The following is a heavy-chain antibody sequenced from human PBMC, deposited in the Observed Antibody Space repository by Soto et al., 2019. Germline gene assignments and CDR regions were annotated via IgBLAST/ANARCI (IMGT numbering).Heavy chain of an antibody. CDR2: ISYDGTNK. D-gene: IGHD7-27*01. J-gene: IGHJ4*02. V-gene: IGHV3-30-3*01. Sequence: QVQLVESGGGVVQPGRSLRLSCAASGFSFSISPMHWVRQAPGKGPEWVALISYDGTNKFYADSVKGRFTISRDNSKSTLYLQVDSLRPEAAAVYYCARDPKAFGGQHWAFNYFDSWGQGTLVTVSS. CDR3: ARDPKAFGGQHWAFNYFDS. CDR1: GFSFSISP.